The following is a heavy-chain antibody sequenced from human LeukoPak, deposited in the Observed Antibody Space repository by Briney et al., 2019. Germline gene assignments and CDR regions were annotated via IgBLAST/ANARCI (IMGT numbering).Heavy chain of an antibody. J-gene: IGHJ4*02. Sequence: PSETLSLTCTVSGGSISSGSYDWSWIRQPAGKGLEWIGRIYTSGSTNYNPSPKSRVTISVDTSKNQFSLKLSSVTAADTAVYYCASTRDIVVVVAATEFDYWGQGTLVTVSS. V-gene: IGHV4-61*02. D-gene: IGHD2-15*01. CDR1: GGSISSGSYD. CDR3: ASTRDIVVVVAATEFDY. CDR2: IYTSGST.